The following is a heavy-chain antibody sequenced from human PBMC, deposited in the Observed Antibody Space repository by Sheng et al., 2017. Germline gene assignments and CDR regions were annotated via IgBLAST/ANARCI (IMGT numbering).Heavy chain of an antibody. Sequence: QVQLVESGGGVVQPGRSLRLSCAASGFTFSSYAMHWVRQAPGKGLEWVAVLSYDGGSEYYADSVKGRFSISRDNSKNTLYLQMNSLRVEDTALYYCARGRDIHLWLHSFDNWGQGIPVTVSS. CDR3: ARGRDIHLWLHSFDN. CDR2: LSYDGGSE. D-gene: IGHD5-18*01. CDR1: GFTFSSYA. V-gene: IGHV3-30*04. J-gene: IGHJ4*02.